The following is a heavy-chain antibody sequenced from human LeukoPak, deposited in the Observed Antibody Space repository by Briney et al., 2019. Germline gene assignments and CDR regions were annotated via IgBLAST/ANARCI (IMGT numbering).Heavy chain of an antibody. V-gene: IGHV3-48*01. CDR3: ARDRRDSSGLDDYNWFDP. CDR2: ISSSSSTI. Sequence: GGSLRLSCAASGFTFSSYEMNWVRQAPGKGLEWVSYISSSSSTIYYADSVKGRFTISRDNAKNSLYLQMNSLRTEDTAVYYCARDRRDSSGLDDYNWFDPWGQGTLVTVSS. J-gene: IGHJ5*02. D-gene: IGHD3-22*01. CDR1: GFTFSSYE.